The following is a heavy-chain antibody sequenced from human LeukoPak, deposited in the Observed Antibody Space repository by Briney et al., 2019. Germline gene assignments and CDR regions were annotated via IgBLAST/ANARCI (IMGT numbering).Heavy chain of an antibody. Sequence: GGSLRLSCAASGFNFKSAWMNWVRQAPGKGLEWVSSISSSSSYIYYADSVKGRFTISRDNAKNSLYLQMNSLRAEDTAVYYCARAAGTGDDYWGQGTLVTVSS. V-gene: IGHV3-21*01. CDR3: ARAAGTGDDY. D-gene: IGHD6-13*01. CDR2: ISSSSSYI. J-gene: IGHJ4*02. CDR1: GFNFKSAW.